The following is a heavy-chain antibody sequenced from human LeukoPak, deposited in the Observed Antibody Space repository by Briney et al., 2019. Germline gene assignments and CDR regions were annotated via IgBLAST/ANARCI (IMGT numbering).Heavy chain of an antibody. D-gene: IGHD1-26*01. CDR2: IYYSGST. CDR1: GGSISSSSYY. V-gene: IGHV4-39*07. CDR3: ARDRGGSYTPLDY. J-gene: IGHJ4*02. Sequence: SETLSLTCTVSGGSISSSSYYWGWIRQPPGKGLEWIGSIYYSGSTYYNPSLKSRVTISVDTSKNQFSLKLSSVAAADTAVYYCARDRGGSYTPLDYWGQGTLVTVSS.